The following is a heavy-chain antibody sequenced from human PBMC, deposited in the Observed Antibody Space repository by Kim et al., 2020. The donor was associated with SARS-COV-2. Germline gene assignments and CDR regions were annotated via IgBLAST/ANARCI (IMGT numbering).Heavy chain of an antibody. CDR1: GYTFTSYG. D-gene: IGHD3-10*01. J-gene: IGHJ4*02. CDR2: ISAYNGNT. CDR3: ARDNVLLWFGESRPPQY. V-gene: IGHV1-18*01. Sequence: ASVKVSCKASGYTFTSYGISWVRQAPGQGLEWMGWISAYNGNTNYAQKLQGRVTMTTDTSTSTAYMELRSLRSDDTAVYYCARDNVLLWFGESRPPQYWGQGTLVTVSS.